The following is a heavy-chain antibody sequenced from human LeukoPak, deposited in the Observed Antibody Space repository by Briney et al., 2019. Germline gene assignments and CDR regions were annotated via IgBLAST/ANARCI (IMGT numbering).Heavy chain of an antibody. Sequence: SETLSLTCTVSGGSISSGGYYWSWIRQHPGKGLEWIGYIYYSGSTYYNPSLKSRVTISVDTSKNQFSLKLSSVTAADTAVYYCARDHLPAATHPILNWFDPWGQGTLVTVSS. CDR3: ARDHLPAATHPILNWFDP. CDR1: GGSISSGGYY. V-gene: IGHV4-31*03. J-gene: IGHJ5*02. D-gene: IGHD2-2*01. CDR2: IYYSGST.